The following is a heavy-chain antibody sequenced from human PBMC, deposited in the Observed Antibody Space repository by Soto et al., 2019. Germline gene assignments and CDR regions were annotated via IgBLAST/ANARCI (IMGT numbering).Heavy chain of an antibody. CDR2: INHSGST. CDR1: GGSFSGYY. Sequence: SXTLSLTCAVYGGSFSGYYWSWIRQPPGKGLEWIGEINHSGSTNYNPSLKSRVTISVDTSKNQFSLKLSSVTAADTAVYYCARHVIAAASDWGQGTLVTVSS. J-gene: IGHJ4*02. D-gene: IGHD6-13*01. CDR3: ARHVIAAASD. V-gene: IGHV4-34*01.